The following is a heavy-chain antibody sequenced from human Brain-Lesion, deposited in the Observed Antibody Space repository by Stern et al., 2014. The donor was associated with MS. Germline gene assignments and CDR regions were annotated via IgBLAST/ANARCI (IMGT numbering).Heavy chain of an antibody. CDR2: IYTPGST. D-gene: IGHD5-18*01. Sequence: QLQLQESGPGLVKPSQTLSLTCTVSGGSVGSGSYDWSWIRQPAGKGLEWIGRIYTPGSTYYNPSLQSRVSLSIDTSKNQFSLKLTSVTAADTAVYYCARDKEDTNMAFRYFDNWGQGTLVTVSS. J-gene: IGHJ4*02. CDR3: ARDKEDTNMAFRYFDN. CDR1: GGSVGSGSYD. V-gene: IGHV4-61*02.